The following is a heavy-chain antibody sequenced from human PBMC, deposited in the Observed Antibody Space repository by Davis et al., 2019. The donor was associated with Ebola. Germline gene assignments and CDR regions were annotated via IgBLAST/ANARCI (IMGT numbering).Heavy chain of an antibody. CDR1: GGTFSSYD. J-gene: IGHJ4*02. CDR2: IIPVFGTP. V-gene: IGHV1-69*13. Sequence: AASVKVSCKASGGTFSSYDISWVRQAPGQGLEWMGGIIPVFGTPNYPQKFQGRVTITADESTSTVYMELRSLRSEDTAVYYCARAAYYDSSGYYHYYFDYWGQGTLVTVSS. CDR3: ARAAYYDSSGYYHYYFDY. D-gene: IGHD3-22*01.